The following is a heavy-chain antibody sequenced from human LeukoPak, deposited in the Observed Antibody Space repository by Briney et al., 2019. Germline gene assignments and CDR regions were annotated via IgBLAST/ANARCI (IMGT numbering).Heavy chain of an antibody. J-gene: IGHJ4*02. CDR1: GYTFTSYG. Sequence: ASVKVSCKASGYTFTSYGISWVRQAPGQGLEWMGWISAYNGNTNYAQKLQGRVTITTDTSTSTAYMELRSLRSDDTAVYYCARDQWREPTFRDDYWGQGTLVTVSS. D-gene: IGHD2-15*01. V-gene: IGHV1-18*01. CDR3: ARDQWREPTFRDDY. CDR2: ISAYNGNT.